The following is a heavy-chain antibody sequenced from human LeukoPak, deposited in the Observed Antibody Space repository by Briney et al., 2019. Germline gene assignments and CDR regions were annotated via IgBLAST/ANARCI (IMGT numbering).Heavy chain of an antibody. J-gene: IGHJ6*03. CDR3: VRDLRDRRGYSNYYMDV. Sequence: GGSLRLSCEGPERMVRNSYMSWVRQSPGRGLEWVSVIYSGGSTDYADSVKGRFTTSRDTSKNTLYLQMNDVRAEDTGIYYCVRDLRDRRGYSNYYMDVWGRGTTVTVSS. CDR2: IYSGGST. V-gene: IGHV3-53*01. CDR1: ERMVRNSY. D-gene: IGHD3-10*01.